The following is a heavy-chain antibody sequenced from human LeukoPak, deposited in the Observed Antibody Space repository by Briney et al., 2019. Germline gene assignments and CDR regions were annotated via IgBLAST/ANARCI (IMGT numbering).Heavy chain of an antibody. V-gene: IGHV4-59*01. Sequence: SETLSLTCTVSGGSISSYYWSWTRQPPGKGLEWIGYIYYSGSTNYNPSLKSRVTISVDTSKNQFSLKLSSVTAADTAVYYCARDGGSGSYYYLNYWGQGTLVTVSS. CDR3: ARDGGSGSYYYLNY. CDR1: GGSISSYY. D-gene: IGHD1-26*01. CDR2: IYYSGST. J-gene: IGHJ4*02.